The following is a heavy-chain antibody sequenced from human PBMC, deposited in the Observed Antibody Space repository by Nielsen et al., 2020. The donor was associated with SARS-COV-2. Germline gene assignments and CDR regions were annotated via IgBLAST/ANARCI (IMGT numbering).Heavy chain of an antibody. CDR1: GGSISSYY. J-gene: IGHJ6*02. V-gene: IGHV4-59*01. D-gene: IGHD1-7*01. CDR2: IYYSGST. Sequence: SATLSLTCTVSGGSISSYYWSWIRQPPGKGLEWIGYIYYSGSTNYNRSLKSRVTISVDTSKNQFSLKLSSVTAADTAVYYCARDPGYNWNYYNTTIYYYYYGMDVWGQGTTVTVSS. CDR3: ARDPGYNWNYYNTTIYYYYYGMDV.